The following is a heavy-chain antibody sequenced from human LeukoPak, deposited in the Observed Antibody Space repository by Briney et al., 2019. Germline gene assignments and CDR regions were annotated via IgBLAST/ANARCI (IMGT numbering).Heavy chain of an antibody. J-gene: IGHJ4*02. CDR1: GYTFTGYY. Sequence: ASVKVSCKASGYTFTGYYMHWVRQAPGQGLEWMGWINPNSGGTNYAQKFQGRVTMTRDTSISTAYMELSRLRSEDTAVYYCARSYYYGSGSLYYFDYWGQGTLVTVSS. D-gene: IGHD3-10*01. V-gene: IGHV1-2*02. CDR3: ARSYYYGSGSLYYFDY. CDR2: INPNSGGT.